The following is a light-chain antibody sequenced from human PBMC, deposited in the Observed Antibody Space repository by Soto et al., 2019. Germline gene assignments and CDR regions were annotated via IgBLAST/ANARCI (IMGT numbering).Light chain of an antibody. CDR3: QQYNSYSPIT. Sequence: DIQMTPSPSTLSASVGDRVTITCRASQSISSWLAWYQQTPGKAPKLLIYKASSLESGAPSRFSGSGSGTEFTLTISSLQPDDFATYYCQQYNSYSPITFGQGTRLEIK. V-gene: IGKV1-5*03. CDR1: QSISSW. CDR2: KAS. J-gene: IGKJ5*01.